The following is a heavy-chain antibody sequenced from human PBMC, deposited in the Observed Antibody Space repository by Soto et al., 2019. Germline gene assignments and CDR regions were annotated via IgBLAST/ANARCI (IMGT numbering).Heavy chain of an antibody. D-gene: IGHD3-22*01. CDR2: ISGSTATI. J-gene: IGHJ3*01. Sequence: EVQLLESGGGLVQPGGSLRLSCTASGFSFSSYAMSWVLQAPGNGLEWVSVISGSTATIHYSDYVKGRFTISRDNSKNTLYRQMNSLRAEDTAVYYCAKGRKGYHDRNDSKWTFDVWGQGTMGPVSP. CDR3: AKGRKGYHDRNDSKWTFDV. CDR1: GFSFSSYA. V-gene: IGHV3-23*01.